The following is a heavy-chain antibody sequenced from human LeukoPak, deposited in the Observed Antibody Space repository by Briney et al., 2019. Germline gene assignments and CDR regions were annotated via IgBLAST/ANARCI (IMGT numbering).Heavy chain of an antibody. CDR1: GGSISSYY. CDR3: GSLEDTEDVNWFDP. J-gene: IGHJ5*02. Sequence: SETLSLTCTVSGGSISSYYWSWIRQPPGGGLEWIGYIYYSGSTKLNPSLKSRVTIFVETSKKQFFLKMSSVNGADTAGYYCGSLEDTEDVNWFDPWGQGTLVTVSS. CDR2: IYYSGST. V-gene: IGHV4-59*12. D-gene: IGHD3-3*01.